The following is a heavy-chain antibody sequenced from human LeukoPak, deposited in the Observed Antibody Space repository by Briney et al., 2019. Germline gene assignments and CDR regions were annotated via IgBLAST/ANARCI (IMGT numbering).Heavy chain of an antibody. CDR1: GFTFSSYA. Sequence: GGSLRLSCAAFGFTFSSYAMSWVRQAPGKGLEWVSAISGSGGSTYYADSVKGRFTISRDNSKNTLYLQMNSLRAEDTAVYYWAKDRRSVYYDSSGYLYFDYWGQGTLVTVSS. CDR2: ISGSGGST. CDR3: AKDRRSVYYDSSGYLYFDY. D-gene: IGHD3-22*01. V-gene: IGHV3-23*01. J-gene: IGHJ4*02.